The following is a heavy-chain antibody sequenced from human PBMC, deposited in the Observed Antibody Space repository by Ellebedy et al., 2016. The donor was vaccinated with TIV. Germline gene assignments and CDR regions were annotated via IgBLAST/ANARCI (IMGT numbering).Heavy chain of an antibody. CDR1: GGSISSSSYY. CDR3: AMVDTAMI. CDR2: IYYSGST. D-gene: IGHD5-18*01. J-gene: IGHJ4*02. V-gene: IGHV4-39*01. Sequence: MPSETLSLTCTVSGGSISSSSYYWGWIRQPPGKGLEWIGSIYYSGSTYYNPSLKSRVTISVDTSKNQFSLKLSSVTAADTAVYYCAMVDTAMIWGQGTLVTVSS.